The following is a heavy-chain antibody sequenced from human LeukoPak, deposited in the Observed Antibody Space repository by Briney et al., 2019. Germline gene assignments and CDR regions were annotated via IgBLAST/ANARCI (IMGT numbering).Heavy chain of an antibody. CDR1: GASISSYY. J-gene: IGHJ5*02. CDR2: IYYSGST. Sequence: SETLSLTCTLSGASISSYYSTWIRQPPGKGLEWIGYIYYSGSTKYNPSLKSRVTMSVDTSKNRFSLKLSSVTAADTAVYYCARHRGYCSSTSCSYNWFDPWGQGTLVTVSS. V-gene: IGHV4-59*08. CDR3: ARHRGYCSSTSCSYNWFDP. D-gene: IGHD2-2*03.